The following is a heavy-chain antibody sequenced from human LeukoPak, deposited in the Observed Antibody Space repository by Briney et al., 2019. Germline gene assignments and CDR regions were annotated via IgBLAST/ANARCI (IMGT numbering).Heavy chain of an antibody. V-gene: IGHV3-23*01. CDR3: AKEAPHTAVLIALPEWNYIDS. Sequence: GGSLRLSCAATGFSFSSFAMSWVRQAPGKGLEWVAIISGSGGGTYYADSVKGRFTVSRDFFTSTLDLQMTSLRAEDTAVYYCAKEAPHTAVLIALPEWNYIDSWGRGILVSVSS. J-gene: IGHJ4*02. CDR2: ISGSGGGT. CDR1: GFSFSSFA. D-gene: IGHD2-21*01.